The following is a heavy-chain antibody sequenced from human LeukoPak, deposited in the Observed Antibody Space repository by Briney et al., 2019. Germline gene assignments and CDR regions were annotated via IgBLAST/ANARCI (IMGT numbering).Heavy chain of an antibody. CDR3: ATNIAAAGTRGD. CDR2: IYTSGST. CDR1: GGSISSGSYY. Sequence: PSQTLSLTCTVSGGSISSGSYYWSWIRQPAGKGLEWIGRIYTSGSTNYNPSLKSRVTISVDTSKNQFSLKLSSVTAADTAVYYCATNIAAAGTRGDWGQGTLVTVSS. J-gene: IGHJ4*02. V-gene: IGHV4-61*02. D-gene: IGHD6-13*01.